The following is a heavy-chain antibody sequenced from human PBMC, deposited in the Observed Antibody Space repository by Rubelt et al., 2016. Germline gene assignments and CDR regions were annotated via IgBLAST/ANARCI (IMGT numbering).Heavy chain of an antibody. CDR3: VRHHRRSCTGDCFAFDI. CDR2: IHYSGTT. CDR1: GDSINNNY. Sequence: QVQLQESGPGLVRPSETLSLTCTVSGDSINNNYWSWIRQPPGSGLEWIGYIHYSGTTKYNPSLKSRVTISVDTSKNQFSLSLRSVTPSDSALYYCVRHHRRSCTGDCFAFDIWGQGTMVTVSS. V-gene: IGHV4-59*08. J-gene: IGHJ3*02. D-gene: IGHD2-8*02.